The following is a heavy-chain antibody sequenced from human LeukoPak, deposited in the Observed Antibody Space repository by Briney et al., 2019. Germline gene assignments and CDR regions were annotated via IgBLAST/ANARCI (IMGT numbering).Heavy chain of an antibody. V-gene: IGHV1-3*01. J-gene: IGHJ3*02. CDR1: GYTFTSYA. Sequence: ASVKVSCKASGYTFTSYAMHWVRQAPGQRPEWMGWINAGNGNTKYSQKFQGRVTITRDTSASTAYMELSSLRSEDTAVYYCARDHGSSKEDDAFDIWGQGTMVTVSS. CDR2: INAGNGNT. CDR3: ARDHGSSKEDDAFDI. D-gene: IGHD6-13*01.